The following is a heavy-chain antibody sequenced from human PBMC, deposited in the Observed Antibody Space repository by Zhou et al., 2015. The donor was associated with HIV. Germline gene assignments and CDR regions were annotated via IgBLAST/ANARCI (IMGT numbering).Heavy chain of an antibody. V-gene: IGHV1-18*01. J-gene: IGHJ4*02. D-gene: IGHD3-16*02. Sequence: QVQLVQSGAEVKKPGASVKVSCKASAYTFTNYGISWVRQAPGQGLEWMGWISGYNGNTNYAQKVQDRVTMTTDTSTSTAYMELRSLRSDDTAVYYCARGRRLGELSLGFDDWGQGTLVLVSS. CDR1: AYTFTNYG. CDR3: ARGRRLGELSLGFDD. CDR2: ISGYNGNT.